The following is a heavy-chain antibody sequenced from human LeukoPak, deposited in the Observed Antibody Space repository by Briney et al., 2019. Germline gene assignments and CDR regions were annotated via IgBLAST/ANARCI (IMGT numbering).Heavy chain of an antibody. D-gene: IGHD2-15*01. J-gene: IGHJ1*01. CDR3: AREGYCSGGSCARYFQH. CDR1: GGSFSGYY. CDR2: IYYSGST. V-gene: IGHV4-59*01. Sequence: SVTLSLTCAVYGGSFSGYYWSWIRQPPGKGLEWIGSIYYSGSTNYNPSLKSRLTISVDTSKNQFSLKLNSVTAADTAVYYCAREGYCSGGSCARYFQHWGQGTLVTVSS.